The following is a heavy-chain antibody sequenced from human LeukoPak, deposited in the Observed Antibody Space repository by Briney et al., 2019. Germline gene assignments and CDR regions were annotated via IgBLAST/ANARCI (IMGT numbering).Heavy chain of an antibody. CDR3: AKDSPPTSEWLPDY. Sequence: GGSLRLSCAASGFIFSSYGMHWVRQAPGKGLEWVAVISYDGSNKYYADCVKGRFTISRDNSKSALFLHMDTVRADDTAFYYCAKDSPPTSEWLPDYWGQGTLVSISS. V-gene: IGHV3-30*18. CDR2: ISYDGSNK. J-gene: IGHJ4*02. CDR1: GFIFSSYG. D-gene: IGHD3-3*01.